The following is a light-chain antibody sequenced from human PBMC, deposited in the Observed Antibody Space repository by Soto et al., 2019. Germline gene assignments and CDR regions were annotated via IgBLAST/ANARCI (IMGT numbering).Light chain of an antibody. Sequence: DIVMTQSPDSLAVSLGERATINCKSSQSVLYSSNNKNYLAWYQQKPGQPPKLLIYWASTRESGVPDRFSGSGSGTDFTLTISSLQAEAVAVYYCQQYYSTLLLTFGGGTKVEIK. CDR3: QQYYSTLLLT. CDR1: QSVLYSSNNKNY. J-gene: IGKJ4*01. V-gene: IGKV4-1*01. CDR2: WAS.